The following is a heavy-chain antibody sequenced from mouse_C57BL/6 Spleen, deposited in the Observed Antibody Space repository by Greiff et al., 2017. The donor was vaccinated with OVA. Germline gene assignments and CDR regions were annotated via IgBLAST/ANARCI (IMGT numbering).Heavy chain of an antibody. Sequence: VQLQQPGAELVKPGASVKLSCEASGYTFTSYWMHWVKQRPGRGLEWIGRIDPNSGGTKYNEKFTSRATLTVDNPSHTTYMQRSSLTAEAAAVYYCARGNWDGYFDYWGQGTTLTVSS. CDR3: ARGNWDGYFDY. CDR1: GYTFTSYW. J-gene: IGHJ2*01. V-gene: IGHV1-72*01. CDR2: IDPNSGGT. D-gene: IGHD4-1*01.